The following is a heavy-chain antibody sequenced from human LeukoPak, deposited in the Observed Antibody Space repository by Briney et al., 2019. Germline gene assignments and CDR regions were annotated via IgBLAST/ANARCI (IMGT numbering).Heavy chain of an antibody. J-gene: IGHJ3*02. CDR2: ISVSGGST. Sequence: PGGTLRLSCAASAFTFSSYGMGWVRQAPRKGLEWVSAISVSGGSTYYADSVKGRFTISRDNSKNTLYLQMNSLRAEDTAVYYCARVRGGDRGDAFDIWGQGTMVTVSS. CDR1: AFTFSSYG. V-gene: IGHV3-23*01. D-gene: IGHD2-21*01. CDR3: ARVRGGDRGDAFDI.